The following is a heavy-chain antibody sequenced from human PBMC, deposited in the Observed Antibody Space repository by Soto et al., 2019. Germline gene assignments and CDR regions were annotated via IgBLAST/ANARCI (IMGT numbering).Heavy chain of an antibody. CDR1: GGTFSSYT. V-gene: IGHV1-69*08. Sequence: QVQLVQSGAEVKKPGSSVKVSCKASGGTFSSYTISWVRQAPGQGLEWMGRIIPILGIANYAQKFKGRVTITADKSTSTADMELSSLRSEETAVYYCARDRYSGYEANYWGQGTLVTVSS. D-gene: IGHD5-12*01. J-gene: IGHJ4*02. CDR2: IIPILGIA. CDR3: ARDRYSGYEANY.